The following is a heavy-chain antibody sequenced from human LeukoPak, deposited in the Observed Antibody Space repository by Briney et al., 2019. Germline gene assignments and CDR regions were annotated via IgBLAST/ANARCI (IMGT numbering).Heavy chain of an antibody. D-gene: IGHD1-1*01. CDR3: TRDRGAYNLYDY. Sequence: GGSLRLSCTASGCTFGDYAMSWIRQAPGKGLEWVGFIRSKAYGETADYAASVKGRFTISRDDSKAIAYLQMNSLKTEDTAAYHCTRDRGAYNLYDYWGQGTLVTVSS. CDR2: IRSKAYGETA. CDR1: GCTFGDYA. J-gene: IGHJ4*02. V-gene: IGHV3-49*03.